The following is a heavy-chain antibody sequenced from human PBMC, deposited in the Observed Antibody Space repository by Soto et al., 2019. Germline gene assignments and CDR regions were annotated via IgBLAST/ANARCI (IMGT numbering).Heavy chain of an antibody. CDR3: ASPHYSSGWTSYWYFDL. CDR2: INHSGST. Sequence: QVQLQQWGAGLLKPSETLSLTCAVYGGSFSGYYWSWIRQPPGKGLEWIGEINHSGSTNYNPSLKSRVTISVDTSKNQFSLKLSSVTAADTAVYYCASPHYSSGWTSYWYFDLWSRGTLVTVSS. J-gene: IGHJ2*01. V-gene: IGHV4-34*01. CDR1: GGSFSGYY. D-gene: IGHD6-19*01.